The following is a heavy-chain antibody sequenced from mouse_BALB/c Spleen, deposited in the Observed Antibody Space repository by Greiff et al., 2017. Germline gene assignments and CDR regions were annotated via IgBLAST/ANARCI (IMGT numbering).Heavy chain of an antibody. CDR1: GYSFTSYY. Sequence: EVQGVESGPELMQPGASVKISCKASGYSFTSYYMHWVKQSHGKSLEWIGYIDPFNGGTSYNQKFKGKATLTVDKSPSTAYMHLSSLTSEDSAVYYCAYRYDGVYFDYWGQGTTLTVSS. CDR3: AYRYDGVYFDY. D-gene: IGHD2-14*01. V-gene: IGHV1S135*01. J-gene: IGHJ2*01. CDR2: IDPFNGGT.